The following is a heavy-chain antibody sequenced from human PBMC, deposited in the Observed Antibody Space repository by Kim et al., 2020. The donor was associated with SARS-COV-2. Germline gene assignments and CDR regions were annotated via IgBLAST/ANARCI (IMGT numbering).Heavy chain of an antibody. CDR1: GGSISSSSYY. Sequence: SETLSLTYTVSGGSISSSSYYWGWIRQPPGKGLEWIGSIFYSGSTYYNPSLKSRVTISVDTSKNQFSLKLSSVTAADTAVYYCARHKRKQQLVPSPSHFDYWGQGTLVTVSS. CDR3: ARHKRKQQLVPSPSHFDY. CDR2: IFYSGST. D-gene: IGHD6-13*01. V-gene: IGHV4-39*01. J-gene: IGHJ4*02.